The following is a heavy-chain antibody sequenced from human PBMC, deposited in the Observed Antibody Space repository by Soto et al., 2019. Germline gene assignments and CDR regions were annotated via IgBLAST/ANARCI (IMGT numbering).Heavy chain of an antibody. D-gene: IGHD2-8*01. V-gene: IGHV3-64*01. CDR2: ISSNGGST. CDR1: GFTFSSYA. J-gene: IGHJ3*02. Sequence: GGSLRLSCAASGFTFSSYAMHWVRQAPGKGLEYVSAISSNGGSTYYANSVKGRFTISRDNSKNTLYLQMGSLRAEDMAVYYCARDRMSAFDIWGQGTMVT. CDR3: ARDRMSAFDI.